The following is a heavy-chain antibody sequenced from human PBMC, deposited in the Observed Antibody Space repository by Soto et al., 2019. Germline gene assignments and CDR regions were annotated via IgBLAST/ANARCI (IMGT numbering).Heavy chain of an antibody. CDR1: DGSISSSNW. V-gene: IGHV4-4*07. Sequence: PSEALSLIYADSDGSISSSNWWSCIRQRAGKGLEWIGRMYTSGSTNYKPYLKSRVTMSVDTSKNQFSLKLSSVTAADTAVYYCARVGYYDSSGYSIWDFDIWGQGTMVTVSS. CDR3: ARVGYYDSSGYSIWDFDI. CDR2: MYTSGST. J-gene: IGHJ3*02. D-gene: IGHD3-22*01.